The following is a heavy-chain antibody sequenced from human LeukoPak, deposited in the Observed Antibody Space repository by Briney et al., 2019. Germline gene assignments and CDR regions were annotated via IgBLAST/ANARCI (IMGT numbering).Heavy chain of an antibody. Sequence: HGESLKISCKGSGYSFTSYWIGWVRQMPGKGLEWMGIIYPGDSDTRYSPSFQGQVTISADKSISTAYLQWSSLKASDTAMYYCARQKGWLGAPGIALDIWGQGTMVTVSS. J-gene: IGHJ3*02. CDR2: IYPGDSDT. CDR3: ARQKGWLGAPGIALDI. V-gene: IGHV5-51*01. D-gene: IGHD6-19*01. CDR1: GYSFTSYW.